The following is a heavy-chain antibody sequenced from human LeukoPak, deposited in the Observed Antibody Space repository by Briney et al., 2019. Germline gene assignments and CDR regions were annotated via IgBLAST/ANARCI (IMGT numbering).Heavy chain of an antibody. CDR1: GGSISSYY. CDR3: ARDVVPNGNAFDI. CDR2: IYYSGST. Sequence: SETLSLTCTVSGGSISSYYWRWIRQPPGKGLEWIGYIYYSGSTNYNPSLKSRVTISVDTSKNQFSLKLSSVTAADTAVYYCARDVVPNGNAFDIWGQGTMVTVSS. D-gene: IGHD2-15*01. J-gene: IGHJ3*02. V-gene: IGHV4-59*12.